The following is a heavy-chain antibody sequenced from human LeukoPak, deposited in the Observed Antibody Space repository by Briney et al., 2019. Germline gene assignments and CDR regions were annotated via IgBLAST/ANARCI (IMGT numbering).Heavy chain of an antibody. V-gene: IGHV3-9*01. CDR1: GFTFDDYA. CDR2: ISWNSGSI. J-gene: IGHJ4*02. D-gene: IGHD3-22*01. Sequence: GGSLRLSCAASGFTFDDYAMHWVRQAPGKGLEWVSGISWNSGSIGYADSVKGRFTISRDNAKNSLYLQMNSLRAEDTALYYCAKARPFFDSIGYYDYWGQGTLVTVSS. CDR3: AKARPFFDSIGYYDY.